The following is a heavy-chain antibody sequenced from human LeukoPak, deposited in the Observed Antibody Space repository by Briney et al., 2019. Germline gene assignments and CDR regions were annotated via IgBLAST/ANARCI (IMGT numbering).Heavy chain of an antibody. J-gene: IGHJ6*03. CDR2: IYHSGST. CDR1: GGSISSSNW. CDR3: ARGPGYYYYYMDV. V-gene: IGHV4-4*02. Sequence: ASETLSLTCAVSGGSISSSNWWSWVRQPPGKGLEWIGEIYHSGSTNYNPSLKSRVTISVDKSKNQFSLKLSSVTAADTAVYYCARGPGYYYYYMDVWGKGTTVTVSS.